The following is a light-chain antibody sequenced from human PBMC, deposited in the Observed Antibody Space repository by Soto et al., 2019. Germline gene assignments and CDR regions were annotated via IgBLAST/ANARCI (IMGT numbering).Light chain of an antibody. V-gene: IGLV1-40*01. CDR1: SSNIGAAYG. CDR3: QSYDSSLSAMV. J-gene: IGLJ2*01. CDR2: GSV. Sequence: QSVLTQPPSVSGAPGQRVTISCTGSSSNIGAAYGVHWYQQLPGTAPKLLIYGSVNRPSGVPDRFSGSKSGTSGSLAITGLQAEDEANYYCQSYDSSLSAMVFGGGTKLTVL.